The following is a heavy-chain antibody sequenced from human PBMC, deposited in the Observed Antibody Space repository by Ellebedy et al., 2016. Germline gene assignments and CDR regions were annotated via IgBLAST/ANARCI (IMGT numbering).Heavy chain of an antibody. V-gene: IGHV3-30-3*01. D-gene: IGHD5-24*01. Sequence: GGSLRLSXVASGFVLSRYTMHWVRQAPGKGLEWVALINNDGTMRHNADSVKGRFSISRDNSKNTVYLQMNSLRDEDTAVYFCARDVGRVGDDSWGQGTLVTVSS. CDR3: ARDVGRVGDDS. CDR1: GFVLSRYT. J-gene: IGHJ4*02. CDR2: INNDGTMR.